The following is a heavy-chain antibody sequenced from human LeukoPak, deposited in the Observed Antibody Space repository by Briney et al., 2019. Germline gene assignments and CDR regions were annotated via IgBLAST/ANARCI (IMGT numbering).Heavy chain of an antibody. CDR2: TSYSGNT. Sequence: SETLSLTCTVAGVSISSSNSYWGWIRQPPVKGLEWIGSTSYSGNTYYNESLKSQVSISIDTSKSQFSLKLTSVTAADTAVYYCARQTGSGLFILPGGQGTLVTVSS. CDR1: GVSISSSNSY. CDR3: ARQTGSGLFILP. V-gene: IGHV4-39*01. J-gene: IGHJ4*02. D-gene: IGHD3/OR15-3a*01.